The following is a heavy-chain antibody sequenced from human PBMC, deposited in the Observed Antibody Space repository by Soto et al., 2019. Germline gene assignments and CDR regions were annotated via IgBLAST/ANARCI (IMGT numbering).Heavy chain of an antibody. J-gene: IGHJ6*03. CDR3: AKDTSSSLYYMDV. CDR2: ITGSTATT. D-gene: IGHD2-2*01. V-gene: IGHV3-23*01. Sequence: EVQVLESGGGSVQPGGSLRLSGAASGVTFNNFAMSWVRHAPGKRLEWVSEITGSTATTYYGDSVKGRFIISRDNSKNNVHLQMNSLRAEDTAVYYGAKDTSSSLYYMDVCGKGTTVTVSS. CDR1: GVTFNNFA.